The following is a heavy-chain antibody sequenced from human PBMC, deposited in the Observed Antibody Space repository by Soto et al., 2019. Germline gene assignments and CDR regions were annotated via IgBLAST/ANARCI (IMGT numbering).Heavy chain of an antibody. D-gene: IGHD2-2*01. CDR1: GGSISSHY. V-gene: IGHV4-59*11. CDR2: FFYSGST. CDR3: ARDYCSGTSCYAGVRYFDS. J-gene: IGHJ4*02. Sequence: PSETLSLTCTVSGGSISSHYWSWLRQPPGKGLEWIGFFFYSGSTNYSPSLKSRVTISVDTSKSQFSLRLTSVTAADTAVYYCARDYCSGTSCYAGVRYFDSWGQGALVTVSS.